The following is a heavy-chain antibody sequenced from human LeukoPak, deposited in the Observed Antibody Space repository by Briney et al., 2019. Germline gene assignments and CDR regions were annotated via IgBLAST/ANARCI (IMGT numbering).Heavy chain of an antibody. V-gene: IGHV4-30-2*01. CDR1: NGSVSLGGNS. CDR2: ISHTGIT. CDR3: ARAVVRGTYFYGLDV. J-gene: IGHJ6*02. D-gene: IGHD3-10*01. Sequence: PSETLSLTCAVSNGSVSLGGNSWTWIRQPPGKGLELIGSISHTGITYYTPSLKSRVIISLHPSKNEFSLSLTALTAADTAVYYCARAVVRGTYFYGLDVWGQGATVTVS.